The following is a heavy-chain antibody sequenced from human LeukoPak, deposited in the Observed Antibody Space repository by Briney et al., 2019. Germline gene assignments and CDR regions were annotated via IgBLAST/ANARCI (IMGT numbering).Heavy chain of an antibody. J-gene: IGHJ4*02. CDR3: AKTQWKVGATDYFDY. CDR2: VNDQGDQT. CDR1: GFAFNNYA. V-gene: IGHV3-23*01. Sequence: GGSLRLSCAASGFAFNNYAMTWVRQAAGKGLEWVSNVNDQGDQTNYADLVKSRFTISRDNSKNALFLQKDSLTAEDTAVYYCAKTQWKVGATDYFDYWGQGILVTVSS. D-gene: IGHD1-26*01.